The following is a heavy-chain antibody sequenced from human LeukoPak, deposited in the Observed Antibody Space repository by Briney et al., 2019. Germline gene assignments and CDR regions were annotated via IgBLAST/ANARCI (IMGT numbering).Heavy chain of an antibody. CDR1: GFSLSDNGVG. CDR3: ARVHRYDSWSAKHFDI. J-gene: IGHJ3*02. CDR2: IYYSGST. Sequence: ESGPTLVKPTGTLTLTCTFSGFSLSDNGVGVGWIRQPPGKALEWIGYIYYSGSTNYNASLKSRVTISVDTSKNQFSLKLSSVTAADTAVYYCARVHRYDSWSAKHFDIWGQGTMVTVSS. V-gene: IGHV4-61*08. D-gene: IGHD3-3*01.